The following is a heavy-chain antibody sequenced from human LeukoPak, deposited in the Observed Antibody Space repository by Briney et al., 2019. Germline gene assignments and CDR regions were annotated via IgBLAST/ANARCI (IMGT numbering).Heavy chain of an antibody. CDR3: AELGITMIGGV. Sequence: GSLRLSCAASGFNFNTYWMSWVRQAPGKGLEWVANIKQDGSEKFYVDSMKGRFTISRDNAKNSLYLQMNSLRAEDTAVYYCAELGITMIGGVWGKGTTVTISS. D-gene: IGHD3-10*02. CDR1: GFNFNTYW. CDR2: IKQDGSEK. J-gene: IGHJ6*04. V-gene: IGHV3-7*01.